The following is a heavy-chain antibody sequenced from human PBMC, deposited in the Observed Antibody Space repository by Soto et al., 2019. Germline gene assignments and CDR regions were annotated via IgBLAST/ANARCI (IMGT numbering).Heavy chain of an antibody. D-gene: IGHD3-3*01. J-gene: IGHJ5*02. CDR1: GGSMTSYY. CDR2: VYSSGGT. Sequence: SETLSLTCTVSGGSMTSYYWTWIRQPAGKGLEWIGRVYSSGGTHYNPSLKSRVTISLDTSKKQFSLRLLSVTDADTAVYFCARGQRFSDWFDPWGQGTLVTVSS. V-gene: IGHV4-4*07. CDR3: ARGQRFSDWFDP.